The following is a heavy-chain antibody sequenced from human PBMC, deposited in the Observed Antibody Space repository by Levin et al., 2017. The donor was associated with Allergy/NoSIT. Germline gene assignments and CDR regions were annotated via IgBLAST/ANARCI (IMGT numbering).Heavy chain of an antibody. CDR3: ALLYDSSGYYLDY. CDR1: GFTFSSYG. CDR2: ISYDGSNK. D-gene: IGHD3-22*01. J-gene: IGHJ4*02. V-gene: IGHV3-30*03. Sequence: GGSLRLSCAASGFTFSSYGMHWVRQAPGKGLEWVAVISYDGSNKYYADSVKGRFTISRDNSKNTLYLQMNSLRAEDTAVYYCALLYDSSGYYLDYWGQGTLVTVSS.